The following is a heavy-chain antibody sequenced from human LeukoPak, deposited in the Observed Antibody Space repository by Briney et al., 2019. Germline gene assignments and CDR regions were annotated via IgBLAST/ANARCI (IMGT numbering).Heavy chain of an antibody. V-gene: IGHV3-64*01. J-gene: IGHJ5*02. CDR2: ISSNGGST. CDR3: ARGYSYGYGGNNWFDP. CDR1: GFTFSSYA. D-gene: IGHD5-18*01. Sequence: GGSLRLSCAASGFTFSSYAMPWVRQAPGKGLEYVSAISSNGGSTYYANSVKGRFTISRDNSKNTLYLQMGSLRAEDMAVYYCARGYSYGYGGNNWFDPWGQGTPVTVSS.